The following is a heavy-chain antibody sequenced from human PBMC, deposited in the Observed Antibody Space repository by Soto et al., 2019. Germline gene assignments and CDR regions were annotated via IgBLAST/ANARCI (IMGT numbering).Heavy chain of an antibody. CDR3: ARGSSPVDFDY. Sequence: QVQLVQSGGEVKKPGASVKVSCKASGYTFTNYGVNWVRQAPGQGLEWMGWINTYNGNTNYAQRLQDRVTLTTDTSTRTAYMELRSLTSDDTAVYYCARGSSPVDFDYWGQGTLVTVSS. CDR1: GYTFTNYG. D-gene: IGHD6-13*01. V-gene: IGHV1-18*01. J-gene: IGHJ4*02. CDR2: INTYNGNT.